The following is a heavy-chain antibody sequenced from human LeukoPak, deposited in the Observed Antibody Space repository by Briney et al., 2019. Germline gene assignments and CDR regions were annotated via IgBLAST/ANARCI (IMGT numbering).Heavy chain of an antibody. D-gene: IGHD3-22*01. J-gene: IGHJ3*02. CDR1: GFPFTTFY. Sequence: ASVKVSCKASGFPFTTFYMHWVRQAPGQGLEWMGWINPNSGGTNYAQKFQGRVTMTRDTSISTAYMELSRLRSDDTAVYYCARGTDSSGYYPDAFDIWGQGTMVTVSS. CDR3: ARGTDSSGYYPDAFDI. V-gene: IGHV1-2*02. CDR2: INPNSGGT.